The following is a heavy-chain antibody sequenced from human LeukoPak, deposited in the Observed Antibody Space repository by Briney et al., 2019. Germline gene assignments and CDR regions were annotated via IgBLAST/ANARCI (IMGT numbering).Heavy chain of an antibody. CDR1: GNTLTDLT. CDR2: FDSDAGEI. J-gene: IGHJ6*02. V-gene: IGHV1-24*01. CDR3: ATNGDGDYIPSYGLDV. D-gene: IGHD4-17*01. Sequence: ASVTVSFTVSGNTLTDLTIHWVRLAPGEGLEWMGGFDSDAGEIIYGQNFQGRVTMTEDTSADTAYMELTSLRSEDTAVYYCATNGDGDYIPSYGLDVWGQGTTVTVSS.